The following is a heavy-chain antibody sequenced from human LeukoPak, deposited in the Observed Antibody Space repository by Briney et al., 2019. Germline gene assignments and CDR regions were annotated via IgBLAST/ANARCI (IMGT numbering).Heavy chain of an antibody. CDR2: INPNSGGT. CDR1: GYTFTDYY. CDR3: ARDRGRISDYYGSGRSLHYYMDV. J-gene: IGHJ6*03. Sequence: ASVKVSCKASGYTFTDYYMHWVRQVPGQGLEWMGWINPNSGGTNYAQKFQGRVTTTRDTSISTAYMELSRLISDDTAVYYCARDRGRISDYYGSGRSLHYYMDVWGKGTTVTVSS. V-gene: IGHV1-2*02. D-gene: IGHD3-10*01.